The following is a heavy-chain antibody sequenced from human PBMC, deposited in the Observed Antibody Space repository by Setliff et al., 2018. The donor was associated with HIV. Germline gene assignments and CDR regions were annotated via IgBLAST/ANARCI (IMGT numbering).Heavy chain of an antibody. J-gene: IGHJ6*03. CDR3: AKQYCGGDCYSDSYYYMDV. D-gene: IGHD2-21*01. Sequence: PSETLSLTCAVYGGSFSAYYWTWIRQPPGKGLEWIGEINHSGSTNYNPSLKSRVTISVDTSKNQFSLKLRSVTAADTAVYYCAKQYCGGDCYSDSYYYMDVWGKGTTVTVSS. CDR2: INHSGST. CDR1: GGSFSAYY. V-gene: IGHV4-34*01.